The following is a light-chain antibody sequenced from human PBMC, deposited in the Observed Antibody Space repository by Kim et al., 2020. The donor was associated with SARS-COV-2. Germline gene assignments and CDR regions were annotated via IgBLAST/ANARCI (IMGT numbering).Light chain of an antibody. Sequence: DIQMTQSPSILSAFVGDRVTITCRASQSITRSLAWFHQKPGNPPKLLIYKASSLESRVPSRFSGSGSGTEFTLTISSLQPDDFATYYCQQYNNYPYTFGQGAKLVL. V-gene: IGKV1-5*03. CDR2: KAS. J-gene: IGKJ2*01. CDR1: QSITRS. CDR3: QQYNNYPYT.